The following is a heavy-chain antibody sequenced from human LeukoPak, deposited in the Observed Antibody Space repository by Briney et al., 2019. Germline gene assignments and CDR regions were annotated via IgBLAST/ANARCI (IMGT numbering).Heavy chain of an antibody. CDR3: ARGGWPFFDY. D-gene: IGHD6-19*01. CDR2: IKQDGSEK. Sequence: GGSLRLSCAASGFTFSSYAMSWVRQAPGKGLEWVANIKQDGSEKYYVDSVKGRFTISRDNAKNSLYLQMNSLRAEDTAVYYCARGGWPFFDYWGQGTLVTVSS. CDR1: GFTFSSYA. J-gene: IGHJ4*02. V-gene: IGHV3-7*01.